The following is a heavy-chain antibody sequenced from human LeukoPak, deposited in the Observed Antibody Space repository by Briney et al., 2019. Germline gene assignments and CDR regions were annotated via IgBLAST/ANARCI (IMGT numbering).Heavy chain of an antibody. CDR2: IHYRGTT. Sequence: SETLSLTCNVSGASINSYYWNWIRQSPGKGLGWLGNIHYRGTTNYNPSLKSRVTLSLDTSKSQFALKMTSVTAADTAVYYCARDPFRSHRSPLDWFGDPWGQGTLVTVSS. V-gene: IGHV4-59*13. CDR3: ARDPFRSHRSPLDWFGDP. J-gene: IGHJ4*02. D-gene: IGHD3-10*01. CDR1: GASINSYY.